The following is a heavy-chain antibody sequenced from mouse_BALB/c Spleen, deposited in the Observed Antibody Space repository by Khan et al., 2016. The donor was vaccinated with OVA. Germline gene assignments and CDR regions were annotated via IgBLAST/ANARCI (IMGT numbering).Heavy chain of an antibody. D-gene: IGHD2-10*01. Sequence: QIQLVQSGPELKKPGETVKISCKASGYTFTNYGMNWVKRSPGKALKWMGWINTYTGETTYADDFKGRFAFSLETSARTAYLQINNLKNEDTATYFCARPPYFSYTLDYWGQGTSVTVSS. J-gene: IGHJ4*01. CDR2: INTYTGET. CDR1: GYTFTNYG. V-gene: IGHV9-3-1*01. CDR3: ARPPYFSYTLDY.